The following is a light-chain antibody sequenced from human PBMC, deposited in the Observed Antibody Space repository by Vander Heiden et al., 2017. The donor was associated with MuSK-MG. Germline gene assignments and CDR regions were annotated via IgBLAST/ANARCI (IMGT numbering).Light chain of an antibody. V-gene: IGKV1-13*02. CDR1: QGISST. J-gene: IGKJ4*01. Sequence: ASQLTHPPSSLSASVGDRVTITCRASQGISSTLAWYQQKPGKAPELLIYDASSLQSGVPSRFSGSGSGTDFTLTISRLQPEDFATYYCQQCNSYPLSFGGGTKVEIK. CDR2: DAS. CDR3: QQCNSYPLS.